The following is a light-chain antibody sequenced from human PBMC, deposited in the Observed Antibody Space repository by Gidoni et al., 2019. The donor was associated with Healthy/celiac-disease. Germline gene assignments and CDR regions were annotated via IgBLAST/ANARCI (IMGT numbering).Light chain of an antibody. CDR2: GAS. CDR3: QKYNNWLT. CDR1: QSVSSN. V-gene: IGKV3-15*01. Sequence: EIVMTQSPATLSVSPGERATLSCRASQSVSSNLAWYKQKPGQAPRLLIYGASTRATGIPARFSGSGSGTEFTLTISSLQSEDFAVYYCQKYNNWLTFGGGTKVEIK. J-gene: IGKJ4*01.